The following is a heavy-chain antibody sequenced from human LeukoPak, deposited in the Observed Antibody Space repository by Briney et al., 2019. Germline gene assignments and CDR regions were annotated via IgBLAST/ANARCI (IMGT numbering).Heavy chain of an antibody. J-gene: IGHJ4*02. CDR1: GFTCGDYA. CDR2: TRSKAYGGTT. Sequence: GGSLRLSCTASGFTCGDYAMSWFRQAPGKGLEWVGFTRSKAYGGTTEYAASVKGRFTISRDDSKSIAYLQMNSLKTEDTAVYYCTTEGVSGSFDYWGQGTLVTVSS. V-gene: IGHV3-49*03. D-gene: IGHD1-26*01. CDR3: TTEGVSGSFDY.